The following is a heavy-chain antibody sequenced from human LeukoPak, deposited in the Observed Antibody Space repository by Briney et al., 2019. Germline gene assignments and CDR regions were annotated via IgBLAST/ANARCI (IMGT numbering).Heavy chain of an antibody. CDR2: IIPILGIA. CDR1: GGTCSSYA. D-gene: IGHD3-9*01. Sequence: SVKVSCKASGGTCSSYAISWVRPPPGQGLEWMGTIIPILGIANYAQKFQGRVTITADKSTSTAYMELSSLRSEDTAVYYCARDLLTGYTSYYYYYGMDVWGQGTTVTVSS. V-gene: IGHV1-69*04. CDR3: ARDLLTGYTSYYYYYGMDV. J-gene: IGHJ6*02.